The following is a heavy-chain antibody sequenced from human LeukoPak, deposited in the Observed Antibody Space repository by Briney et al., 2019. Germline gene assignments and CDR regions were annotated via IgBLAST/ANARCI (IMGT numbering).Heavy chain of an antibody. V-gene: IGHV4-38-2*01. D-gene: IGHD5-24*01. CDR3: ARWGWPGQVTGPFDY. CDR2: MYHSGST. J-gene: IGHJ4*02. Sequence: PSETLSLTCAVSGYSISSGYYWGWIRQPPGKGLEWIASMYHSGSTYYNPSLQSRVTLSVDKSKNQFSLKLSSVTAADTAVYYCARWGWPGQVTGPFDYWGQGTLVTVSS. CDR1: GYSISSGYY.